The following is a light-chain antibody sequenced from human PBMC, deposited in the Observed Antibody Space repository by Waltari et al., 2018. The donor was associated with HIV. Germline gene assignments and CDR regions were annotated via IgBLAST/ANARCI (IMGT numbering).Light chain of an antibody. CDR2: DAT. CDR1: LDINNY. J-gene: IGKJ2*01. Sequence: DIQMTQSPSSLSGSVGERVTITCQASLDINNYLNWYQQKAGRAPKLLIYDATNLEIGVPSRFSGSGSGTDFTLTISNLQPEDIATYYCQHYDNFLHTFGQGTKLEIK. V-gene: IGKV1-33*01. CDR3: QHYDNFLHT.